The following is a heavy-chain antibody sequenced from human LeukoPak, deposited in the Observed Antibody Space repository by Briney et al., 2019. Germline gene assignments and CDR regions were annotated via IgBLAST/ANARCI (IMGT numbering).Heavy chain of an antibody. Sequence: ASVKVSCKASGGTFSSYAISWVRQAPGQGLEWMGGIIPIFGTANYAQKFQGRVTITADESTSTAYMELSSLRSEVTAVYYCARCGSSLIGGMDVWGQGTTVTVSS. J-gene: IGHJ6*02. V-gene: IGHV1-69*13. D-gene: IGHD6-13*01. CDR3: ARCGSSLIGGMDV. CDR1: GGTFSSYA. CDR2: IIPIFGTA.